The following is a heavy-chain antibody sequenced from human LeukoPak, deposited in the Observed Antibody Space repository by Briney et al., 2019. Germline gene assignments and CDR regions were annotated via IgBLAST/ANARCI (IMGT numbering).Heavy chain of an antibody. D-gene: IGHD2-2*01. CDR3: ARGYYAFDY. CDR1: GFTFSTDA. J-gene: IGHJ4*02. Sequence: GGSLRPSCAASGFTFSTDAMNWVRQAPGKGLEWVSYISNSGGTIYYGDSVKGRFTISRDNAKNSLYLQMNSLRAEDTAVYYCARGYYAFDYWGQGTLVTVSS. CDR2: ISNSGGTI. V-gene: IGHV3-48*01.